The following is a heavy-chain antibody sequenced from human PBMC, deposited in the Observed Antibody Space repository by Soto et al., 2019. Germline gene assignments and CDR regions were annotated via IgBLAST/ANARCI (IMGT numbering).Heavy chain of an antibody. CDR3: ARENCSSTPCYSYYGMDV. CDR2: INAGNGNT. V-gene: IGHV1-3*01. Sequence: GASVKVSCKASGYTFTSYAMHWVRQAPGQRLEWMEWINAGNGNTKYSQKFQGRVTITRDTSASTAYMELSSLRSEDTAVYYCARENCSSTPCYSYYGMDVWGQGTRVTVSS. D-gene: IGHD2-2*01. CDR1: GYTFTSYA. J-gene: IGHJ6*02.